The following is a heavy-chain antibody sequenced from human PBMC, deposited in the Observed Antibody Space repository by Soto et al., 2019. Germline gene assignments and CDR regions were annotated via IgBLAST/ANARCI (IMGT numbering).Heavy chain of an antibody. D-gene: IGHD5-12*01. CDR3: ARQRDGYNYRYFDY. CDR2: IYYSGST. J-gene: IGHJ4*02. CDR1: GGSISSSGYY. Sequence: SETLSLTCTVSGGSISSSGYYWSWIRQHPGKGLEWIGYIYYSGSTYYNPSLKSRVTISVDTSKNQFSLKLRSVTAAGTSVYYCARQRDGYNYRYFDYWGQVTLVTVSS. V-gene: IGHV4-31*03.